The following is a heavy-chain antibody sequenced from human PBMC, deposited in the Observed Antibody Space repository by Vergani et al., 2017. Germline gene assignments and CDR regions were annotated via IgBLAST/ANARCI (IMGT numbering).Heavy chain of an antibody. J-gene: IGHJ1*01. V-gene: IGHV3-30*04. CDR1: GFIFSDYA. D-gene: IGHD6-13*01. Sequence: QVQLMQSGGAVVQPGGSLRLSCAASGFIFSDYAMHWVRQAPGKGLEWVAFLSYDGSEQHYGDSMKGRFTLSRDNSNNSLYLQMTSLREEDTAVYYCARRDSSNWPRTAEYFLHWGQGALVIVSS. CDR3: ARRDSSNWPRTAEYFLH. CDR2: LSYDGSEQ.